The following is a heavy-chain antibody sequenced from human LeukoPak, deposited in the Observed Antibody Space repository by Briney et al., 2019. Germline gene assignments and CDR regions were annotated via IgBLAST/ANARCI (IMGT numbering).Heavy chain of an antibody. CDR1: GFTFDDYA. Sequence: PGRSLRLSCAASGFTFDDYAMHWVRQAPGKGLEWVSGISWNSGSIGYADSVKGRFTISRDNAKNSLYLQMNSLRAEDTALYYCAKDYCGSGDDAFDIWGQGTMVTVSS. D-gene: IGHD3-10*01. J-gene: IGHJ3*02. CDR2: ISWNSGSI. V-gene: IGHV3-9*01. CDR3: AKDYCGSGDDAFDI.